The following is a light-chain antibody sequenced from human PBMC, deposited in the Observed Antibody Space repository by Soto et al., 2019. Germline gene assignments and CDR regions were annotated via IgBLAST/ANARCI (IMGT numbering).Light chain of an antibody. J-gene: IGKJ3*01. CDR1: ESVRSY. CDR3: QQRSDWEFT. CDR2: NVS. Sequence: ETVLTQSPATLSLSPGDRATLSCRASESVRSYLAWYQQKPGQAPRLLIYNVSKRATDIPARFSGSGSGTDFTLTVSSLEPEDFAIYYCQQRSDWEFTFGPGTRVDIK. V-gene: IGKV3-11*01.